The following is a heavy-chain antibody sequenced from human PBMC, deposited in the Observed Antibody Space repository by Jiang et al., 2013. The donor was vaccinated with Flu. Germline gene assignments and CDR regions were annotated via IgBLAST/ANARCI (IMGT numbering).Heavy chain of an antibody. J-gene: IGHJ4*02. CDR1: GFTFSSYS. V-gene: IGHV3-48*01. Sequence: QLLESGGGLVQPGGSLRLSCAASGFTFSSYSMNWVRQAPGKGLEWVSYISSSSSTIYYADSVKGRFTISRDNAKNSLYLQMNSLRAEDTAVYYCARVGYYYDSSGYYLLHYFDYWGQGTLVTVSS. D-gene: IGHD3-22*01. CDR2: ISSSSSTI. CDR3: ARVGYYYDSSGYYLLHYFDY.